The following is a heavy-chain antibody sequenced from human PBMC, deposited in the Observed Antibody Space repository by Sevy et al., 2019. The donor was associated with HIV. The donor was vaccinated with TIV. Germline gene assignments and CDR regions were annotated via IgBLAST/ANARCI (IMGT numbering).Heavy chain of an antibody. CDR3: ARGENDDEFFQY. CDR1: GFTFGNYA. CDR2: TSYDGSHK. V-gene: IGHV3-30*04. D-gene: IGHD1-26*01. Sequence: GGSLRLSCAASGFTFGNYAMTWVRQAPGKGLEWVAVTSYDGSHKYYADSVKGRFIVSRDNSRNILSLEMSSLTRDDTAVYYCARGENDDEFFQYWGQGTLVTVSS. J-gene: IGHJ1*01.